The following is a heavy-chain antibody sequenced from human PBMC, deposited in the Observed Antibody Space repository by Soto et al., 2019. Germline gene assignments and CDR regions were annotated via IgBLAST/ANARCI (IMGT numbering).Heavy chain of an antibody. CDR3: ARPDLPYWSGGSCPYGMDV. V-gene: IGHV3-30*03. CDR2: ISYDGSNK. Sequence: QPGGSLRLSCAASGFTFSSYGMHWVRQAPGKGLEWVAVISYDGSNKYYADSVKGRFTISRDNSKNTLYLQMNSLRAEDTAVYYCARPDLPYWSGGSCPYGMDVWGQGATVTVSS. CDR1: GFTFSSYG. J-gene: IGHJ6*02. D-gene: IGHD2-15*01.